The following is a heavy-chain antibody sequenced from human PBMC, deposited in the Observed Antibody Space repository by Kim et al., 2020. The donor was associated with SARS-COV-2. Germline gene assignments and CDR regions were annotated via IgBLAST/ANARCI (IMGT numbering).Heavy chain of an antibody. CDR3: ARGIGGSGRGSDAFDI. V-gene: IGHV1-46*01. J-gene: IGHJ3*02. D-gene: IGHD2-15*01. Sequence: KFQGRVTMTRDTSTSTVYMGLSSLRSEDTAVYYCARGIGGSGRGSDAFDIWGQGTMVTVSS.